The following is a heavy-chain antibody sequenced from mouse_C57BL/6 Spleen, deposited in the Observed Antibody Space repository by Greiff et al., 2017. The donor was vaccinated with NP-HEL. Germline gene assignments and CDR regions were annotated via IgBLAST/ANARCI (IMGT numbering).Heavy chain of an antibody. CDR3: ARQHGSSEPAWFAY. CDR2: ISSGGSYT. Sequence: EVHLVESGGDLVKPGGSLKLSCAASGFTFSSYGMSWVRQTPDKRLEWVATISSGGSYTYYPDSVQGRFTISRGNAKNTLYLQMSSLKSEDTAMYYCARQHGSSEPAWFAYWGQGTLVTVSA. V-gene: IGHV5-6*01. D-gene: IGHD1-1*01. J-gene: IGHJ3*01. CDR1: GFTFSSYG.